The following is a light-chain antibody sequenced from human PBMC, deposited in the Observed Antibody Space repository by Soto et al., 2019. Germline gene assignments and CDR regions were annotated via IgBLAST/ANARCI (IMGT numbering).Light chain of an antibody. Sequence: QSALTQPRSVSGSPGQSVTISCTGTSSDVGGYNYVSWSQQHPGKAPNLIIYDVSKRPSGVPDRFSGSKSGNTASLTISGLQAEDEADYYCCSYAGSYTLVFGGGTKLTVL. CDR2: DVS. J-gene: IGLJ2*01. CDR1: SSDVGGYNY. CDR3: CSYAGSYTLV. V-gene: IGLV2-11*01.